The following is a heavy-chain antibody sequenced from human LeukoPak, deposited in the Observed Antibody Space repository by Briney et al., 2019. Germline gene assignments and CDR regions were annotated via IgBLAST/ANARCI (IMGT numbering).Heavy chain of an antibody. CDR1: GFTVSSNY. Sequence: GGSLRLSCAASGFTVSSNYMSWVRQAPGKGLEWVSSISSSSSYIYYADSVKGRFTISRDNAKNSLYLQMNSLRAEDTAVYYCARDHKRVSPPAFDIWGQGAMVTVSS. D-gene: IGHD6-6*01. J-gene: IGHJ3*02. CDR3: ARDHKRVSPPAFDI. V-gene: IGHV3-21*01. CDR2: ISSSSSYI.